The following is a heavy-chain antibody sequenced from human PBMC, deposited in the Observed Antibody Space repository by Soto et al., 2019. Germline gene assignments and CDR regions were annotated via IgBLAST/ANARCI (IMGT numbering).Heavy chain of an antibody. CDR1: GYTFTGYY. D-gene: IGHD6-19*01. V-gene: IGHV1-2*04. CDR3: ARSHSEGGWYNSNFDY. Sequence: QVQLVQSGAEVKKPGASVKVSCKASGYTFTGYYMHWVRQAPGQGLEWMGWINPNSGGTNYAQKFQGWVTMTRDTSISTAYMELSRLRSDDTAVYYCARSHSEGGWYNSNFDYWGQGTLVTVSS. J-gene: IGHJ4*02. CDR2: INPNSGGT.